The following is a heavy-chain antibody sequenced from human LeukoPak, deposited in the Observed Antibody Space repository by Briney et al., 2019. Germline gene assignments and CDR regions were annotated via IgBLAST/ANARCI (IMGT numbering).Heavy chain of an antibody. J-gene: IGHJ2*01. Sequence: SETLSLTCSVSGGSINSYYWSWIRQPPGKGLEWIGYIYYSGSTNSNPSLKSRVTISVDTSKNHFSLRLNSVTAADTAVYYCARGYTSGPRWNFDLWGRGTLVTVSS. CDR2: IYYSGST. D-gene: IGHD3-16*02. CDR1: GGSINSYY. CDR3: ARGYTSGPRWNFDL. V-gene: IGHV4-59*01.